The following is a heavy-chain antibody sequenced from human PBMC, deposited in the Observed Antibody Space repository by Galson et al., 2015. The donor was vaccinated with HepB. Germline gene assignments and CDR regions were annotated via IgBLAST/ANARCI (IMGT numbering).Heavy chain of an antibody. CDR2: IISMFGSP. V-gene: IGHV1-69*06. Sequence: SVKVSCKASGGSFSNYAISWVRQAPGQGLEWMGGIISMFGSPNYAQKFRGRVTITVDKSTTTAYMELSSLRSEDTAVYYCAIAEDHYDTSGYYCVDWGQGTLVTVSS. CDR3: AIAEDHYDTSGYYCVD. J-gene: IGHJ4*02. CDR1: GGSFSNYA. D-gene: IGHD3-22*01.